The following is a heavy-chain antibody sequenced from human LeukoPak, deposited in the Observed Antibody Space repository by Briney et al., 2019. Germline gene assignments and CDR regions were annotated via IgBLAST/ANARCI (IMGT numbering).Heavy chain of an antibody. Sequence: ASETLSLTCTVYGGSFSGYYWSWIRQPPGKGLEWIGEINHSGSTNYNPSLKSRVTISVDTSKNQFSLKLSSVTAADTAVYYCASAPTRSHCGVSPNAFDIWGQGTMVTVSS. CDR2: INHSGST. V-gene: IGHV4-34*01. D-gene: IGHD4-17*01. J-gene: IGHJ3*02. CDR1: GGSFSGYY. CDR3: ASAPTRSHCGVSPNAFDI.